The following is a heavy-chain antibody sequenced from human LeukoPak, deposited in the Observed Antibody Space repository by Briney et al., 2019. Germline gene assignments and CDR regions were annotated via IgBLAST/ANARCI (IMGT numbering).Heavy chain of an antibody. CDR3: ARRGYCSGGSCYEEYYFDY. D-gene: IGHD2-15*01. J-gene: IGHJ4*02. V-gene: IGHV3-21*01. Sequence: PGGSLRLSCAASGFTFSSYSMTWVRQAPGKGLEWVSSISSSSSYIYYADSVKGRFTISRDNAKNSLYLQMNSLRAEDTAVYYCARRGYCSGGSCYEEYYFDYWGQGTLVTVSS. CDR2: ISSSSSYI. CDR1: GFTFSSYS.